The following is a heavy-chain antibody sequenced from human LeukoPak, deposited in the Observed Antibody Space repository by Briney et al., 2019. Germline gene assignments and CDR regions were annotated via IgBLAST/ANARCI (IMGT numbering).Heavy chain of an antibody. V-gene: IGHV1-69*13. CDR1: GGTFSSYA. D-gene: IGHD2-8*01. J-gene: IGHJ4*02. Sequence: SVKVSCKASGGTFSSYAISWVRQAPGQGLEWMGGIIPIFGTANYAQKFQGRVTITADESTSTAYMELSSLRSEDTAVYYCARVFRSCTNGVCYKPFGYWGQGTLSPSPQ. CDR3: ARVFRSCTNGVCYKPFGY. CDR2: IIPIFGTA.